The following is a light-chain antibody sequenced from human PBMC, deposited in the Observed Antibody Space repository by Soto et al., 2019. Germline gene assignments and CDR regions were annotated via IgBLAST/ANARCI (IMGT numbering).Light chain of an antibody. Sequence: IVLTQSPGTLSLSPGDRATLSCRASQSVSSSYVAWYQQKHGQAPRLLMFGTTSRAAGVPKRFSGSGSGTDFTLIINRLEPEDFAVYYCQQYGSSSWTFGQGTKVAIK. V-gene: IGKV3-20*01. CDR3: QQYGSSSWT. J-gene: IGKJ1*01. CDR1: QSVSSSY. CDR2: GTT.